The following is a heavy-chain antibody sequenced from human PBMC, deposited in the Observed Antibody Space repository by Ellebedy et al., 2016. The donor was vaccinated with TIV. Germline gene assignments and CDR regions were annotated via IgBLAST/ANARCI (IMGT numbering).Heavy chain of an antibody. V-gene: IGHV3-23*01. Sequence: GESLKISCAASGFTFSSSGMSWVRQAPGEGLEWVSTINYDGGDTYYADSVKGRFNISRDNAKNTVYLQLNSLRAEDTAVYYCAKDRSSGGFVVVTALDYWGQGSLVTVSS. CDR2: INYDGGDT. CDR3: AKDRSSGGFVVVTALDY. J-gene: IGHJ4*02. D-gene: IGHD2-21*02. CDR1: GFTFSSSG.